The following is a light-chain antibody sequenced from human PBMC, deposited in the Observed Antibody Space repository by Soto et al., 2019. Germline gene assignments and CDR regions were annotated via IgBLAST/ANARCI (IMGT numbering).Light chain of an antibody. Sequence: ETVMTQSPATLSVSPGEGATLSCRASQSVSINLAWYQQKPGQAPRLLVYGASTRATGIPARFSGSGSGTEFTLTISSLQSEDFAVYYCQQYNNWPPITFGQGTRLEIK. V-gene: IGKV3-15*01. J-gene: IGKJ5*01. CDR3: QQYNNWPPIT. CDR2: GAS. CDR1: QSVSIN.